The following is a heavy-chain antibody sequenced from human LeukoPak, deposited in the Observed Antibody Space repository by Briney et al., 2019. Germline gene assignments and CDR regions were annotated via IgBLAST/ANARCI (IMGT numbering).Heavy chain of an antibody. J-gene: IGHJ4*02. CDR3: ARNIVGRDYFDY. CDR2: IYYSGST. Sequence: PSETLSLTCTVSGGSISSYYWSWIRQPPGKGLEWIGYIYYSGSTNYNPSLKSRVTISVDTSKNQFSLKLSSVTAADTAVYYCARNIVGRDYFDYWGQGTLVTVSS. CDR1: GGSISSYY. D-gene: IGHD2/OR15-2a*01. V-gene: IGHV4-59*08.